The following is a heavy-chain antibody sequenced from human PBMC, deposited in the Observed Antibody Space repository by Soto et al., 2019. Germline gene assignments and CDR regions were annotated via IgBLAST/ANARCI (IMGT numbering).Heavy chain of an antibody. CDR3: ARDGAYYDILTGYLGGSRFDY. D-gene: IGHD3-9*01. V-gene: IGHV3-21*01. J-gene: IGHJ4*02. CDR1: GFTFISYS. Sequence: GGSLRLSCAASGFTFISYSMNWVRQAPGKGLEWVSSISSSSSYIYYADSVKGRFTISRDNAKNSLYLQMNSLRAEDTAVYYCARDGAYYDILTGYLGGSRFDYWGQGTLVTVSS. CDR2: ISSSSSYI.